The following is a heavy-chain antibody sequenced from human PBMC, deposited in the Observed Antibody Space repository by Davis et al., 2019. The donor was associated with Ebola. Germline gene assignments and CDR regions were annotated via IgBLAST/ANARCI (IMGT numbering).Heavy chain of an antibody. CDR2: IRSKANSYAT. V-gene: IGHV3-73*01. CDR1: GFTFSGSA. D-gene: IGHD3-10*01. J-gene: IGHJ6*02. CDR3: VRVDYYGMDV. Sequence: GESLKISCAASGFTFSGSAMHWVRQASGKGLEWVGRIRSKANSYATAYAASVKGRFTISRDDSKNTAYLQMNSLKTEDTAVYYCVRVDYYGMDVWGQGTTVTVSS.